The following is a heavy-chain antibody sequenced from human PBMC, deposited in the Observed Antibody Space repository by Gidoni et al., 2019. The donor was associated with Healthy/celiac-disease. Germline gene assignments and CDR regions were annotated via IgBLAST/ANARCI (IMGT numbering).Heavy chain of an antibody. J-gene: IGHJ1*01. CDR2: INPSGGST. V-gene: IGHV1-46*03. CDR3: ARALIAAAGTPAEYFQH. Sequence: QVQLVQSGAEVKKPGASVKVSCKASGYTFTSYYMHWVRQAPGQGLEWMGIINPSGGSTSYAQKFQGRVTMTRDTSTSTVYMELSSLRSEDTAVYYCARALIAAAGTPAEYFQHWGQGTLVTVSS. D-gene: IGHD6-13*01. CDR1: GYTFTSYY.